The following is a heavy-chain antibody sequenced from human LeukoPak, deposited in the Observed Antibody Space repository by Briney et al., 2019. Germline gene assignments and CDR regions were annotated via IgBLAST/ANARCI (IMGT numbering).Heavy chain of an antibody. D-gene: IGHD2-2*02. V-gene: IGHV1-18*01. CDR3: ARRGESRKYCSSTSCYSTAYYYYYYMDV. Sequence: GASVKVSCKASGYTFTSYGISWVRQAPGQGLEWMGWISAYNGNTNYAQKLQGRVTMTTDTSTSTAYMELRSLRSDDTAVYYCARRGESRKYCSSTSCYSTAYYYYYYMDVWGKGTTVTVSS. CDR2: ISAYNGNT. CDR1: GYTFTSYG. J-gene: IGHJ6*03.